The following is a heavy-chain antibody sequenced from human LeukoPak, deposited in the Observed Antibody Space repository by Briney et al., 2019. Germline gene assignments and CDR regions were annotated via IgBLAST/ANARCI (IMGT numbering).Heavy chain of an antibody. CDR2: IYYSGST. CDR3: ARVLDDIRGVVIISHAFDI. V-gene: IGHV4-39*07. J-gene: IGHJ3*02. CDR1: GGSISSSSYY. Sequence: SETLSLTCTVSGGSISSSSYYWGWIRQPPGKGLEWIGSIYYSGSTYYNPSLKSRVTISVDTSKNQFSLKLSSVTAADTAVYYCARVLDDIRGVVIISHAFDIWGQGTMVTVSS. D-gene: IGHD3-3*01.